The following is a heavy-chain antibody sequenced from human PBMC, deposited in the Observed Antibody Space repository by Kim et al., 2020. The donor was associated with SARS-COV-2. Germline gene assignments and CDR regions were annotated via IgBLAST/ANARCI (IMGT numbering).Heavy chain of an antibody. V-gene: IGHV4-4*02. CDR1: GGSISSSNW. CDR3: ARVSTTGTTANWFDP. J-gene: IGHJ5*02. Sequence: SETLSLTCAVSGGSISSSNWWSWVRQPPGKGLEWIGEIYHSGSTNYNPSLKSRVTISVDKSKNQFSLKPSSVTAADTAVYYCARVSTTGTTANWFDPWGQGTLVTVSS. D-gene: IGHD1-1*01. CDR2: IYHSGST.